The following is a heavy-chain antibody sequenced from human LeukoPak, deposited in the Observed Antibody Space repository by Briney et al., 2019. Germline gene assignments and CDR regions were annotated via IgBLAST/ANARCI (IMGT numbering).Heavy chain of an antibody. J-gene: IGHJ3*02. CDR2: FDPEDGET. V-gene: IGHV1-24*01. CDR1: GYTLTELS. CDR3: ATSSSVVPALDAFDI. D-gene: IGHD2-2*01. Sequence: GASVKVSCKVSGYTLTELSMHWVRQAPGKGLEWMGGFDPEDGETIYAQKFQGRVTMTEDTSTDTAYMELSSLRSEDTAVYYCATSSSVVPALDAFDIWGQGTMVTVSS.